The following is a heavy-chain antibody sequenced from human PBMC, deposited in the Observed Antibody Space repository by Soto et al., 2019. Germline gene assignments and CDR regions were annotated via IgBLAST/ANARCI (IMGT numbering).Heavy chain of an antibody. Sequence: SETLSLTCSVSGDSMNNGDYFWTWIRQTPGKGLQWIGYISYSGSTFYNPSLKTRLAMSVDTSKNQFSVRLRSVTAADTAVYFCARDRAHFYESSGRLDLWGQGMLVTVSS. CDR1: GDSMNNGDYF. J-gene: IGHJ4*02. V-gene: IGHV4-30-4*01. CDR2: ISYSGST. CDR3: ARDRAHFYESSGRLDL. D-gene: IGHD3-22*01.